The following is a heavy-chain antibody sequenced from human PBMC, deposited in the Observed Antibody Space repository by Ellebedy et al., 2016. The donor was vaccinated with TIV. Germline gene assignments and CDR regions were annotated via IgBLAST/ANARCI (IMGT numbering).Heavy chain of an antibody. Sequence: GESLKISCAASGFTFSNYAMSWVRQAPGKGLEWVSAISRSGGSTYYAGSVKGRFTISRENSKDTQYLQMTSLRAEDTAVYYCAKAETDYYGSGSSGRFDYWGQGTLVTVSS. CDR2: ISRSGGST. CDR1: GFTFSNYA. V-gene: IGHV3-23*01. CDR3: AKAETDYYGSGSSGRFDY. J-gene: IGHJ4*02. D-gene: IGHD3-10*01.